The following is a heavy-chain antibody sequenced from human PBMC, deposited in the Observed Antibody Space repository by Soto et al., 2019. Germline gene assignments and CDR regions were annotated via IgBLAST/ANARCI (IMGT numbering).Heavy chain of an antibody. D-gene: IGHD6-19*01. Sequence: QVQLVQSGAEVKKPGSSVKVSCKASGGTFSSYTISWVRQAPGQGLEWMGRIIPILGIANYAQKFQGRVTITADKSTSTAYMELSSLRSEDTAVYYCAREGTAAANDSPSSGWYEAFDIWGQGTMVTVSS. CDR3: AREGTAAANDSPSSGWYEAFDI. CDR2: IIPILGIA. J-gene: IGHJ3*02. CDR1: GGTFSSYT. V-gene: IGHV1-69*08.